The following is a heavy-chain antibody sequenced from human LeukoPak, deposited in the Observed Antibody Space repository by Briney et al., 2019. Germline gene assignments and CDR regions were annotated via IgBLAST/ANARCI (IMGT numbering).Heavy chain of an antibody. J-gene: IGHJ4*02. V-gene: IGHV3-30*04. Sequence: QPGGSLRLSCAASGFTFSSYAMHWVRQAPGKGLEWVALISYDGGDKYYAESMKGRITISRDNAENTLYLQMNNLRPDDTAFYFCVKEGVEYSYSYGDYWGQGTLVTVSS. CDR1: GFTFSSYA. CDR2: ISYDGGDK. D-gene: IGHD3-16*01. CDR3: VKEGVEYSYSYGDY.